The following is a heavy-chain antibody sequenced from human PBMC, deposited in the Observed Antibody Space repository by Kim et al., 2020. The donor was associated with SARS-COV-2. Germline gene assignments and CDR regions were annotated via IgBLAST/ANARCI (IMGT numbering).Heavy chain of an antibody. V-gene: IGHV4-34*01. CDR1: GGSFSGYY. CDR2: INHSGST. CDR3: ARGGWRSDLGYCSSTSCYKFDY. Sequence: SETLSLTCAVYGGSFSGYYWSWIRQPPGKGLEWIGEINHSGSTNYNPSLKSRVTISVDTSKNQFSLKLSSVTAADTAVYYCARGGWRSDLGYCSSTSCYKFDYWGQGTLVTVSS. J-gene: IGHJ4*02. D-gene: IGHD2-2*01.